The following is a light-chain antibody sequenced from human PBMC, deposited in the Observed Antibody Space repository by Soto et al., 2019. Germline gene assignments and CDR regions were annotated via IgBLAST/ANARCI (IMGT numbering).Light chain of an antibody. CDR1: SSDVGAHNY. J-gene: IGLJ1*01. CDR3: YSYAGRYRYV. V-gene: IGLV2-11*01. CDR2: EVT. Sequence: QSALTQPRSVSGSPGQSVTISCTGTSSDVGAHNYVSGYQQHPGKAPKVKIYEVTKRPSGVPDRFSGSKSDNTASLTISGLQAEDEGDYYCYSYAGRYRYVFGTGTKLTVL.